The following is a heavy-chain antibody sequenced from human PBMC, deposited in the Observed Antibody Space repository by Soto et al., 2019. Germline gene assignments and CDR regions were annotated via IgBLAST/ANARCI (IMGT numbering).Heavy chain of an antibody. V-gene: IGHV4-30-4*01. D-gene: IGHD5-18*01. CDR2: IDDSGIT. CDR3: VRNLAHGYTVNV. Sequence: QVQLQDSGPGLVKPSQTLSLACSVAGAIVTSGENYWSWVRQPPGRGLEWVGYIDDSGITYYTPALRSRVTLSLDRPNNEVSLKLSSVTAADTAVYFCVRNLAHGYTVNVWGHGAMVTVSS. CDR1: GAIVTSGENY. J-gene: IGHJ3*01.